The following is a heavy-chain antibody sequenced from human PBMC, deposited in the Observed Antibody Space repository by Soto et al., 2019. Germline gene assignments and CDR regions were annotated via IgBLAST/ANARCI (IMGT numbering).Heavy chain of an antibody. CDR2: ISGSGGST. CDR1: GFTFSSYA. V-gene: IGHV3-23*01. D-gene: IGHD2-15*01. J-gene: IGHJ3*02. CDR3: AKGYCSGGSCLPGAFDI. Sequence: EVQLLESGGGLVQPGGSLRLSCAASGFTFSSYAMSWVRQAPGKGLEWVSAISGSGGSTYYADSVKGRFTISRDNSKNTLYLQMNSLRAEDTAVYYCAKGYCSGGSCLPGAFDIWRHGTMVTVSS.